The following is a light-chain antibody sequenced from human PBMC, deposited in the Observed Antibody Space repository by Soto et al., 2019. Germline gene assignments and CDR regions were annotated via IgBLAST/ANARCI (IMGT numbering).Light chain of an antibody. CDR1: QSIRNN. CDR2: GAS. Sequence: EIVMTQSPAILSVSPGDGATLFCRASQSIRNNFLAWYQHKPGQAPRLLIHGASTRATGVPARFSGSASETEFTLTFSSLQSEDFAVYYCQQYSAWPLTFGGGTKVEI. CDR3: QQYSAWPLT. J-gene: IGKJ4*01. V-gene: IGKV3-15*01.